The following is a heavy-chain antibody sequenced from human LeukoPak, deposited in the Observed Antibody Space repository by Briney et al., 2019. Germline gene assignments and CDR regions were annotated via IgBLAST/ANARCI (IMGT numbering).Heavy chain of an antibody. CDR1: GGSISSGDYY. D-gene: IGHD6-13*01. J-gene: IGHJ5*02. Sequence: SQTLSLTCTVSGGSISSGDYYWSWIRQPPGKGLEWIGYIYYSGSTYYNPSLKSRVTISVDTSKNQFSLKLSSVTAADTAVYYCAREALRAAAGTWGETWFDPWGQGTLVTVSS. CDR2: IYYSGST. V-gene: IGHV4-30-4*01. CDR3: AREALRAAAGTWGETWFDP.